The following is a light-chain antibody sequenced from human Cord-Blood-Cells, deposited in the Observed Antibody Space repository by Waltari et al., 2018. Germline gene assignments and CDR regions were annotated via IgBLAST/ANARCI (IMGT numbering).Light chain of an antibody. CDR3: QQSYSTPLT. J-gene: IGKJ4*01. Sequence: EIVMTQSPATLSVSPGERATLSCRASQSVSSNLAWYQQKPGQAPRLLIYGVSTRATGIPARFSGSGSGTEFTLTISSLQPEDFATYYCQQSYSTPLTFGGGTKVEIK. CDR2: GVS. CDR1: QSVSSN. V-gene: IGKV3-15*01.